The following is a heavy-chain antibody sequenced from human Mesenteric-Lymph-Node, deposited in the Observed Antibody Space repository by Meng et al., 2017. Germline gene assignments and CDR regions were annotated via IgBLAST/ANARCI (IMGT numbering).Heavy chain of an antibody. J-gene: IGHJ5*02. CDR2: IYHGVNI. CDR1: GDSITSGEYS. D-gene: IGHD3-10*01. Sequence: QTPLPQCGPGLVQPAQTLSLTCAVSGDSITSGEYSWTWIRQPPGKGLEWISYIYHGVNIYYTPSLRRRVTISVDKSRNQFSLKLTSVSAADTAVYYCVRDTRRGGGWFDPWGQGTLVTVSS. V-gene: IGHV4-30-2*01. CDR3: VRDTRRGGGWFDP.